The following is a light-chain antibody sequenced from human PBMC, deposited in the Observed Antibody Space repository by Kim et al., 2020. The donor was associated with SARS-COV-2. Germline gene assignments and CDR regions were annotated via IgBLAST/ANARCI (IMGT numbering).Light chain of an antibody. Sequence: VSPRERATLSCRASQSVSNNLAWYQQKPGQAPRLLIYGASTRATGIPARFSGSGSGTEFTLSISSLQSEDFAVYYCQQYNNWPPLTFGGGTKLEI. CDR1: QSVSNN. J-gene: IGKJ4*01. V-gene: IGKV3-15*01. CDR3: QQYNNWPPLT. CDR2: GAS.